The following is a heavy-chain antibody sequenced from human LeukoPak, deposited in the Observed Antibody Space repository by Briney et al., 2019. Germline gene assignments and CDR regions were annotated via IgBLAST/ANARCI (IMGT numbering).Heavy chain of an antibody. Sequence: PSETLSLTCTVSGGSISNYYWSWIWQPPGKGLEWIGYIYYSGSTDYNPSLKSRVTISVDTSENHFSLMLTFVTAADTAVYYCARSPSRDGYNNLILFENWGQGTLGTVSS. CDR3: ARSPSRDGYNNLILFEN. CDR2: IYYSGST. D-gene: IGHD5-24*01. CDR1: GGSISNYY. J-gene: IGHJ4*02. V-gene: IGHV4-59*08.